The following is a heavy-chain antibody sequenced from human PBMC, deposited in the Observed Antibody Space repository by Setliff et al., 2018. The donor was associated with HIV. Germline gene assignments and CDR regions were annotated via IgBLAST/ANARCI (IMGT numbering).Heavy chain of an antibody. J-gene: IGHJ4*02. D-gene: IGHD6-25*01. Sequence: SETLSLTCTVSGGSISSYYWGWIRQPPGKGLEWIGYIYYSGSTKHNPSLKSRVTISLDTSKNQFSLKLTSATAADTAVYYCARYSPRGYTLTGPYWGQGTLVTVSS. CDR2: IYYSGST. CDR3: ARYSPRGYTLTGPY. V-gene: IGHV4-59*01. CDR1: GGSISSYY.